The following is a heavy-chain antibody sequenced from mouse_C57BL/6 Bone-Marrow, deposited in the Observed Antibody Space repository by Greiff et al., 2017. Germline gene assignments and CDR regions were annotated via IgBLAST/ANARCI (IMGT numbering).Heavy chain of an antibody. CDR1: GYTFTSYW. Sequence: QVQLQQPGAELVRPGSSVKLSCKASGYTFTSYWMHWVKQRPIQRLEWIGNIDPSDSETHYNQKFKDKATLTVDKSSSTAYMQLSSLTSEDSAVYYCARQALLWLRRRYFDVWGTGTPVTVSA. D-gene: IGHD2-2*01. CDR2: IDPSDSET. CDR3: ARQALLWLRRRYFDV. V-gene: IGHV1-52*01. J-gene: IGHJ1*03.